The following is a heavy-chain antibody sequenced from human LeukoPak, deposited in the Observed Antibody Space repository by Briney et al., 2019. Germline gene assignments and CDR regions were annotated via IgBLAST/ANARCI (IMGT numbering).Heavy chain of an antibody. V-gene: IGHV4-34*01. D-gene: IGHD3-9*01. Sequence: TASETLSLTCAVYGGSFSGYYWSWIRQPPGKGLEWIGEINHSGSTNYNPSLKSRVTISVDTSKNQFSLKLSSVTAADTAVYYCAREGTYYDILTGYSRSGYFDYWGQGTAVTVSS. CDR3: AREGTYYDILTGYSRSGYFDY. J-gene: IGHJ4*03. CDR1: GGSFSGYY. CDR2: INHSGST.